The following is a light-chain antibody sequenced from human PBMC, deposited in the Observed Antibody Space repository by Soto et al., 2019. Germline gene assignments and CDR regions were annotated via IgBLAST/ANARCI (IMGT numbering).Light chain of an antibody. CDR2: EVS. J-gene: IGLJ3*02. CDR3: SSYTSSSSLKWV. CDR1: GSDVGGYNY. Sequence: QSALTQPASVSGSPGQSITISCTGTGSDVGGYNYVSWYQQHPGKAPKLMIYEVSNRPSGVSNRFSGSKSGNTASLTISGLQAEDEADYYCSSYTSSSSLKWVFGGGPSSPS. V-gene: IGLV2-14*01.